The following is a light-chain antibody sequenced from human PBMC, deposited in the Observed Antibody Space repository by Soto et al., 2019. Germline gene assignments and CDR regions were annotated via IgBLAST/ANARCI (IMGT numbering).Light chain of an antibody. CDR3: QQRSNWPIT. CDR1: QGVTTN. V-gene: IGKV3-15*01. J-gene: IGKJ5*01. Sequence: EIVMTQSPGTLSVSPGERATLSCRAGQGVTTNFAWYQQKSGQSPRLLIYDVSIRATGVPARFSGTGSETDFTLTISGLQSEDFAVYYCQQRSNWPITFGQGTRLEI. CDR2: DVS.